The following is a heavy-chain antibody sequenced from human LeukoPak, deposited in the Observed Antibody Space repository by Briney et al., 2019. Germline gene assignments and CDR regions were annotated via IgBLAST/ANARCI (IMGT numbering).Heavy chain of an antibody. CDR2: IKSKTDGGTT. J-gene: IGHJ4*02. V-gene: IGHV3-15*01. D-gene: IGHD3-9*01. CDR3: TTTYYDILTGYAVDY. Sequence: GGSLRLSCEASGFTFSSYTMTWVRQAPGKGLEWVGRIKSKTDGGTTDYAAPVKGRFAISRDDSKNTLCLQMNSLKTEDTAVYYCTTTYYDILTGYAVDYWGQGTLVTVSS. CDR1: GFTFSSYT.